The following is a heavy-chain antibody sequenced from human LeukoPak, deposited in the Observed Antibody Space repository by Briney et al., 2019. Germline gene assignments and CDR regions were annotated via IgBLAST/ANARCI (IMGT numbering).Heavy chain of an antibody. CDR1: GFTFDDYA. D-gene: IGHD6-13*01. V-gene: IGHV3-9*01. CDR2: ISWNSGSI. Sequence: GRSLRLSCAASGFTFDDYAMHWVRQAPGKGLEWVSGISWNSGSIGYADSVKGRFTISRDNSKNTLYLQMNSLRAEDTAVYYCAKDWRRYSSSWDPFDYWGQGTLVTVSS. CDR3: AKDWRRYSSSWDPFDY. J-gene: IGHJ4*02.